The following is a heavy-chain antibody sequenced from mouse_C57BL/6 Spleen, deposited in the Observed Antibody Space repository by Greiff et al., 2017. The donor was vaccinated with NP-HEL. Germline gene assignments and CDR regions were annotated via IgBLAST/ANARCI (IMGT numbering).Heavy chain of an antibody. CDR1: GYTFTSYW. V-gene: IGHV1-52*01. CDR3: ARAAIYYDYDVYFDY. J-gene: IGHJ2*01. D-gene: IGHD2-4*01. Sequence: QVQLQQPGAELVRPGSSVKLSCKASGYTFTSYWMHWVKQRPIQGLEWIGNIDPSDSETHYNQKFKDKATLTVDKSSSTAYMQLSSLTSEDSAVYYCARAAIYYDYDVYFDYWGQGTTLTVSS. CDR2: IDPSDSET.